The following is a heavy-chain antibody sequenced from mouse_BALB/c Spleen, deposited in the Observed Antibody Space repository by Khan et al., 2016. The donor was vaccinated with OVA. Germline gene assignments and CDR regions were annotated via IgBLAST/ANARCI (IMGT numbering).Heavy chain of an antibody. Sequence: EVELVESGGGLVKPGGSLKLSCAASGFTFSSFTMSWVRQTPEKRLEWVASISSGGDNTYYPDSVKGRFTISRDNAKHNLYLKMSSLRSEDTALYYCARSNYGPFAYWGQGTLVTVSA. V-gene: IGHV5-9*03. J-gene: IGHJ3*01. D-gene: IGHD1-1*02. CDR1: GFTFSSFT. CDR2: ISSGGDNT. CDR3: ARSNYGPFAY.